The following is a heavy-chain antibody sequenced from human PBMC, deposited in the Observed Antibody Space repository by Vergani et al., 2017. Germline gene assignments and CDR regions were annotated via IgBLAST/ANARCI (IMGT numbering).Heavy chain of an antibody. CDR2: VYYSGTT. D-gene: IGHD3/OR15-3a*01. CDR3: ARGQTGYSRDWSTYFFYMDV. CDR1: GGSISSYY. Sequence: QVQLQESGPGLVKPSETLSLTCTVSGGSISSYYWSWIRQPPGKPLEWIVSVYYSGTTYYNPSLGGRVTMSIDKSKNHFSLTLTSVTAADSAFYFCARGQTGYSRDWSTYFFYMDVWGKGTTVTVSS. V-gene: IGHV4-59*12. J-gene: IGHJ6*03.